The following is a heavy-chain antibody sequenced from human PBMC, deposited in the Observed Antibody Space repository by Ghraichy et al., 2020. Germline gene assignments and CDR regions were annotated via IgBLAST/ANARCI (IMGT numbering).Heavy chain of an antibody. CDR3: ARSDIVVGNWFDP. V-gene: IGHV4-61*01. D-gene: IGHD2-2*01. J-gene: IGHJ5*02. CDR2: IYYSGST. Sequence: SETLSLTCTVSGDSVSSSSYYWSWIRQPPGKGLEWIGYIYYSGSTNYNPSLKSRVTISVDTSKNQFSLKLSSVTAADTAVYYCARSDIVVGNWFDPWGQGTLVTVSS. CDR1: GDSVSSSSYY.